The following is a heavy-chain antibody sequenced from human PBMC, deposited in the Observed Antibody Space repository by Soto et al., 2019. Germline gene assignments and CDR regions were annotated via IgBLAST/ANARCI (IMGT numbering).Heavy chain of an antibody. CDR1: GGTFSSYA. J-gene: IGHJ5*02. CDR3: ARDPRQYYDFWSGSNWFDP. V-gene: IGHV1-69*13. D-gene: IGHD3-3*01. Sequence: SVKVSCKASGGTFSSYAISWVRQAPGQGLEWMGGIIPIFGTANYAQKFQGRVTITADESTSTAYMELSSLRSEDTAVYYCARDPRQYYDFWSGSNWFDPWGQGTLVTVSS. CDR2: IIPIFGTA.